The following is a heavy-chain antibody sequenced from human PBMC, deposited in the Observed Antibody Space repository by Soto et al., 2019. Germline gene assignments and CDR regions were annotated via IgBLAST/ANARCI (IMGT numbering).Heavy chain of an antibody. D-gene: IGHD1-7*01. Sequence: VAAVKVSCKASGYTFTGYYMHWVRQAPGQGREWMGWINPNSGGTNYAQKFQGRVTMTRDTSISTAYMELSRLRSDDTAVYYCARGWITGTTNLAFHIWGQGTMVTVSS. CDR2: INPNSGGT. J-gene: IGHJ3*02. V-gene: IGHV1-2*02. CDR1: GYTFTGYY. CDR3: ARGWITGTTNLAFHI.